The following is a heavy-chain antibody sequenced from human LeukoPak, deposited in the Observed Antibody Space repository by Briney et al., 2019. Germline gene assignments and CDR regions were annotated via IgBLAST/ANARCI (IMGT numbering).Heavy chain of an antibody. Sequence: PGRSLRLSCVASGFTLNNYVMSWVRQAPGKGLEGVSIIADGGSNKYYADSVKGRFTISRDNSKNTMYLQMNSLRAEDTAVYYCAKDLSVRGVISIFDYWGQETLVTVSS. V-gene: IGHV3-30*18. D-gene: IGHD3-10*01. J-gene: IGHJ4*02. CDR2: IADGGSNK. CDR1: GFTLNNYV. CDR3: AKDLSVRGVISIFDY.